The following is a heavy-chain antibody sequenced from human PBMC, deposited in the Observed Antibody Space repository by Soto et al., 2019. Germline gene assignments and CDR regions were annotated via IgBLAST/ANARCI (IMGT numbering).Heavy chain of an antibody. CDR3: APGDTAMVNDGMDV. J-gene: IGHJ6*02. CDR1: GFTFSSYA. Sequence: EVQLLESGGGLVQPGGSLRLSCAASGFTFSSYAMSWIRQAPGKGLEWVSAISGSGGSTYYADSVKGRFTISRDNSKNTLYLQMNSLRAEDTAVYYGAPGDTAMVNDGMDVWGQGTTVTVSS. V-gene: IGHV3-23*01. CDR2: ISGSGGST. D-gene: IGHD5-18*01.